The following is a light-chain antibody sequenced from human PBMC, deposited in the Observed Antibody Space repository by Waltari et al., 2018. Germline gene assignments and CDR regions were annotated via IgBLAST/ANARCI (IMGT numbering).Light chain of an antibody. Sequence: DIVMTQSPDSLAMSLGERATINCKSSRSIFASDTNRNYLAWYQQKPGQAPKLLVYWSSIRESGYPDRFSGSGSETDFTLTIRDLQAEDAATYYCQQYRELPYTFGRGTKLEI. CDR3: QQYRELPYT. V-gene: IGKV4-1*01. CDR1: RSIFASDTNRNY. CDR2: WSS. J-gene: IGKJ2*01.